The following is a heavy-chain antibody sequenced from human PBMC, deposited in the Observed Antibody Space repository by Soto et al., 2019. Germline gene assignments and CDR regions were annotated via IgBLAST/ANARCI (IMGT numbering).Heavy chain of an antibody. D-gene: IGHD5-18*01. CDR1: GFSFGVSGVG. J-gene: IGHJ4*02. V-gene: IGHV2-5*01. Sequence: QITLKESGPTLVKPTQTLTLTCTFSGFSFGVSGVGVGWIRQPPGKALEWLALVFWHDDKRYNPSLRSRLTITKDAPKNQVVLTMTNMDPLATATYFCARAYTYDFNSWGQGTLVSVSS. CDR2: VFWHDDK. CDR3: ARAYTYDFNS.